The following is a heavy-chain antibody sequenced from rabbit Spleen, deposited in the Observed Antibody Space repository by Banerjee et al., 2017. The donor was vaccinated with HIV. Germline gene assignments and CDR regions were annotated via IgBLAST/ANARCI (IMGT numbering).Heavy chain of an antibody. CDR3: ARDVDTIYFRFSL. D-gene: IGHD8-1*01. V-gene: IGHV1S47*01. Sequence: QEQLEESGGGLVQPGGSLKLSCKASGFDFSGYGMSWVRQAPGKGLEWIGYIDPLFGNTYYASWVNGRFTISSHNAQNTLYLQLNSLTAADTATYFCARDVDTIYFRFSLWGQGTLVTVS. CDR1: GFDFSGYG. J-gene: IGHJ4*01. CDR2: IDPLFGNT.